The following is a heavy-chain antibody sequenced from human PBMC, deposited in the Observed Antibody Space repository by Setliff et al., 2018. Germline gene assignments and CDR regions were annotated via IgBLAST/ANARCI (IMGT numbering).Heavy chain of an antibody. V-gene: IGHV4-61*05. CDR1: DDSFYSDYY. J-gene: IGHJ4*02. CDR3: TRGGERYHTAN. D-gene: IGHD2-2*01. Sequence: SETLSLTCSVSDDSFYSDYYFWGWIRQPPGKGLEWIGFIYHDGNPKFNPSVNYNPSHKSRVTMSIDKSKNQFSLNLRSVTAADTAVYYCTRGGERYHTANWGQGLLVTVSS. CDR2: IYHDGNP.